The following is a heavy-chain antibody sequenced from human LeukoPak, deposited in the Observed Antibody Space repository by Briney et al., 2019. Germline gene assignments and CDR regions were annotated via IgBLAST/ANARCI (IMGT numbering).Heavy chain of an antibody. V-gene: IGHV3-11*01. D-gene: IGHD6-13*01. CDR3: AKSGAAGILLDY. CDR2: ISRSGSTK. J-gene: IGHJ4*02. CDR1: GFTFSDYN. Sequence: GGSLRLSCAASGFTFSDYNMRWIRQAPGKGLEWVSSISRSGSTKYYADSVKGRFTISRDNAKNSLFLQMNSLRAEDTAVYYCAKSGAAGILLDYWGQGTLVTVSS.